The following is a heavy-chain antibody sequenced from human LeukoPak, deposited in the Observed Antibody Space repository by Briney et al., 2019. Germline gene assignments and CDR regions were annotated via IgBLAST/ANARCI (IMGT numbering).Heavy chain of an antibody. D-gene: IGHD1-26*01. V-gene: IGHV3-21*01. CDR1: GFTFSSYS. CDR2: ISSSSSYI. CDR3: ASSSTSGSYLP. Sequence: PGGSLRLSCAASGFTFSSYSMNWVRQAPGKGLEWVSSISSSSSYIYYADSVKGRFTISRNNAKNSLYLQMNSLRAEDTAVYYCASSSTSGSYLPWGQGTLVTVSS. J-gene: IGHJ5*02.